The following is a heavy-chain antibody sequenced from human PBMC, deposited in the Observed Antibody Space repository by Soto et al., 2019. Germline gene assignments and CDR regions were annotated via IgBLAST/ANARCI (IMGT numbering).Heavy chain of an antibody. CDR2: INPSGGST. J-gene: IGHJ4*02. Sequence: ASVKVSCKASGYTFTSYYMHWVRQAPGQGLEWMGIINPSGGSTSYAQKFQGRVTMTRDTSTSTVYMELSSLRSEDTAVYYCARDQGRTTAQQWLVLDYWGQGTLVTVSS. D-gene: IGHD6-19*01. CDR1: GYTFTSYY. V-gene: IGHV1-46*01. CDR3: ARDQGRTTAQQWLVLDY.